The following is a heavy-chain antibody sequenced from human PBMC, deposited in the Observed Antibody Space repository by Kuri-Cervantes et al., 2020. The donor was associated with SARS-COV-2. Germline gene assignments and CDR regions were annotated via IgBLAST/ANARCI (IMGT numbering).Heavy chain of an antibody. D-gene: IGHD4-17*01. Sequence: GGSLRLACAASGFTFSSYSMNWVRQAPGKGLEWVSYISSSGSTIYYADSVKGRFTISRDNAKNSLYLQMNSLRAEDTAVYYCARASTVTLDYWGQGTLVTVSS. J-gene: IGHJ4*02. CDR1: GFTFSSYS. CDR3: ARASTVTLDY. CDR2: ISSSGSTI. V-gene: IGHV3-48*04.